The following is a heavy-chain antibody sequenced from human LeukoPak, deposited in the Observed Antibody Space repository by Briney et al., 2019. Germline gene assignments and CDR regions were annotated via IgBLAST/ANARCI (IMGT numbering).Heavy chain of an antibody. CDR3: AREKTSGAFDY. J-gene: IGHJ4*02. CDR2: MNPSGRST. CDR1: GHTFTNFY. D-gene: IGHD1-26*01. V-gene: IGHV1-46*01. Sequence: GASVTVSFLAPGHTFTNFYMHWVRQPPGQGLDGMAIMNPSGRSTNYAQKFQGRITMTRDTSTSTVYMELNSLRSEDTAVYYCAREKTSGAFDYWGQGTLVTVSS.